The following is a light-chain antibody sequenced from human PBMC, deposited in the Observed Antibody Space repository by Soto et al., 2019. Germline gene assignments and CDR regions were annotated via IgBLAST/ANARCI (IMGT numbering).Light chain of an antibody. CDR1: QSVSGN. Sequence: EIEMTQSPATLSVSPGERATLSCRASQSVSGNLAWYQQKPGQAPRLLIYGASTRATGIPARFSGSGSGTEYTIITSSMQSADFAVYYCQQYNNGPPYTFGQGTKLEIK. CDR2: GAS. CDR3: QQYNNGPPYT. J-gene: IGKJ2*01. V-gene: IGKV3-15*01.